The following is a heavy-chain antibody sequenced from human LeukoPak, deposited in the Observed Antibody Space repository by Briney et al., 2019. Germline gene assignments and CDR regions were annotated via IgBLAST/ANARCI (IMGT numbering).Heavy chain of an antibody. CDR1: GYTFTSYG. CDR2: ISAYNGNT. Sequence: ASVKVSCKASGYTFTSYGISWVRQAPGQGLEWMGWISAYNGNTNYAQKLQGRVTMTTDTSTSTAYMELRSLRSGDTAVYYCASSSGSYYVPDAFDIWGQGTMVTVSS. CDR3: ASSSGSYYVPDAFDI. D-gene: IGHD1-26*01. J-gene: IGHJ3*02. V-gene: IGHV1-18*01.